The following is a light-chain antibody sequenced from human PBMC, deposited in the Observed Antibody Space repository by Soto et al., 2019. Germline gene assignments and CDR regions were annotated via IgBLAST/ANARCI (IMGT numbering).Light chain of an antibody. V-gene: IGKV3-11*01. J-gene: IGKJ5*01. Sequence: EIVLTQSPATLSLFPGERATLSCRASQSLSSSLAWYQQKPGQAPRVLIYDTSSRATGIPARFSGSGSGTDFTLTISSLEPEGSAVYYCQQRSNWPPKITFGQGTRLEIK. CDR2: DTS. CDR3: QQRSNWPPKIT. CDR1: QSLSSS.